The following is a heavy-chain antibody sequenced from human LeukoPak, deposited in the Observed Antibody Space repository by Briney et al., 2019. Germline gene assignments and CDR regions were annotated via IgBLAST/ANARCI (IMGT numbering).Heavy chain of an antibody. Sequence: PGGSLRFSGAASGLTFNNYGMTWVRQAPGKGLEGVAFIRFDGGNKYYADSVKGRFTISRDSSKNTLFLQMNSLRADDTAVYYCAKDSLRTYYGSGSYPLDYWGQGTLVTVSS. CDR2: IRFDGGNK. D-gene: IGHD3-10*01. CDR3: AKDSLRTYYGSGSYPLDY. V-gene: IGHV3-30*02. CDR1: GLTFNNYG. J-gene: IGHJ4*02.